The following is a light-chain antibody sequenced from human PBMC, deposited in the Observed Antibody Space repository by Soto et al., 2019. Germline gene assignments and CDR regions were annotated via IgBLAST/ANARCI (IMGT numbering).Light chain of an antibody. J-gene: IGLJ1*01. CDR2: EVS. CDR3: DSYTRSRDYV. CDR1: SSDVGGYNY. V-gene: IGLV2-14*01. Sequence: QSALTQPASVSGSPGQSITISCTGTSSDVGGYNYVSWYQQQSGKAPKLIIHEVSNRPSGVSNRFSGSKSGNTASLTISGLQAEDEADYYCDSYTRSRDYVFGTGTKLTV.